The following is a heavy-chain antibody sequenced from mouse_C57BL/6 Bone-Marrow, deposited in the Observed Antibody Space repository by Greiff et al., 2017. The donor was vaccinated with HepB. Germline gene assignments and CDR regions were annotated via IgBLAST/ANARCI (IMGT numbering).Heavy chain of an antibody. CDR3: ARKNYSNSFDY. J-gene: IGHJ2*01. CDR2: INPNNGGT. CDR1: GYTFTDYY. V-gene: IGHV1-26*01. Sequence: EVQLQQSGPELVKPGASVKISCKASGYTFTDYYMNWVKQSHGKSLEWIGDINPNNGGTSYNQKFKGKATLTVDKSSSTAYMELRSLTSEDSAVYYCARKNYSNSFDYWGQGTTLTVSS. D-gene: IGHD2-5*01.